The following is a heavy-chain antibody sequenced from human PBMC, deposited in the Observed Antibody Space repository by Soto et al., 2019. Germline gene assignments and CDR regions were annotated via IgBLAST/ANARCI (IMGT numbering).Heavy chain of an antibody. CDR3: AREFWSGPFDY. D-gene: IGHD3-3*01. J-gene: IGHJ4*02. CDR2: IWDDGSNK. Sequence: GSLRLSCAASGFTFSSYGMHWVRQAPGKGLEWVAVIWDDGSNKNYADSVKGRFTISRDNSKNTLYLQMNSLRAEDTAVYYCAREFWSGPFDYWGQGTLVTVSS. CDR1: GFTFSSYG. V-gene: IGHV3-33*01.